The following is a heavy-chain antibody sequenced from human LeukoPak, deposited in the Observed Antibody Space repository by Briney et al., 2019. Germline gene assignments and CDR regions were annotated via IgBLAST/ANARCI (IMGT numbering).Heavy chain of an antibody. CDR3: ARDLHLLCPGY. J-gene: IGHJ4*02. CDR2: ISAYNGNA. CDR1: GCTFTSYG. Sequence: ASVKVSCKASGCTFTSYGISWVRQAPGQGLEWMGWISAYNGNANYAQKLQGRVTMTTDTSTSTAYMDLRSLRSDDTAVYYCARDLHLLCPGYWGQGTLVTVSS. D-gene: IGHD2-2*01. V-gene: IGHV1-18*01.